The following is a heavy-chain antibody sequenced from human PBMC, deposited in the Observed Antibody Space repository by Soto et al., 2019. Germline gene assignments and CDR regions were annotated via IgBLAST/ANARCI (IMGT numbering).Heavy chain of an antibody. CDR3: AKDSGPHSSGWYYFDY. Sequence: PGGSLRLSCAASGFTFSSYAMSWVRQAPGKGLEWVSAISGSGGSTYYADSVKGRFTISRDNSKNTLYLQMNSLRAEDTAVYYCAKDSGPHSSGWYYFDYWGQGTLVTVSS. V-gene: IGHV3-23*01. D-gene: IGHD6-19*01. CDR2: ISGSGGST. CDR1: GFTFSSYA. J-gene: IGHJ4*02.